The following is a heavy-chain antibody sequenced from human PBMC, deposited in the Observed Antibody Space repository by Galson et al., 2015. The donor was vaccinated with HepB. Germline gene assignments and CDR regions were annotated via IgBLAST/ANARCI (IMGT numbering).Heavy chain of an antibody. J-gene: IGHJ4*02. Sequence: SLRLSCAASGFTFSSYWMSWVRQAPGKGLEWVANIKQDGSEKYYADSVKGRFTISRDNAKNSLYLQMNSLRAEDTAVYYCARLLPMVRGVIITKPLPYYFDYWGQGTLVTVSS. D-gene: IGHD3-10*01. CDR1: GFTFSSYW. CDR2: IKQDGSEK. CDR3: ARLLPMVRGVIITKPLPYYFDY. V-gene: IGHV3-7*03.